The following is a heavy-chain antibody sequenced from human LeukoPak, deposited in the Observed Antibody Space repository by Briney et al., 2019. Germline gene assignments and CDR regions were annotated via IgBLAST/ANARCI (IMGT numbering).Heavy chain of an antibody. D-gene: IGHD2-2*01. CDR3: ASLVVVGSGNYDY. Sequence: GGSLRLSCAASGFTVSSHYMSWVRQPPGKGLEWVSLIYRGGSTYYADSVKGRFTIPRDNSKNTLYLQMNSLRAEDTAVYYCASLVVVGSGNYDYWGQGTLVTVSS. CDR1: GFTVSSHY. V-gene: IGHV3-53*01. J-gene: IGHJ4*02. CDR2: IYRGGST.